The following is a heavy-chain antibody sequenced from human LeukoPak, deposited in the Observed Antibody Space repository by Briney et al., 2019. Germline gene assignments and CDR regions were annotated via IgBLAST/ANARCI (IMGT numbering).Heavy chain of an antibody. Sequence: PGGSLRLSCAASGFTFSSYSMNWVRQAPGKGLEWVSSISSSSSYIYYADSVKGRFTISRDNAKNSLYLQMNSLRAEDTAVYYCARDGYSSGWIDAFDIWGQGTMVTVSS. CDR3: ARDGYSSGWIDAFDI. D-gene: IGHD6-19*01. CDR1: GFTFSSYS. J-gene: IGHJ3*02. CDR2: ISSSSSYI. V-gene: IGHV3-21*01.